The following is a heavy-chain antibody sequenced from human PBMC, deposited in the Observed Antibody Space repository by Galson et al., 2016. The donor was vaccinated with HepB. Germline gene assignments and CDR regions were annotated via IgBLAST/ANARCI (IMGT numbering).Heavy chain of an antibody. CDR1: GYSFSNYW. Sequence: QSGAEVKKPGESLKISCKGSGYSFSNYWIVWVRQMPGKGLERMGIIFPDDSDSKYSQSFEGHVTISAEKSINTVYLQWTSLRASDTAMYYCARLGFDLSTGSPPGWFDPWGQGTLVTVSS. CDR3: ARLGFDLSTGSPPGWFDP. V-gene: IGHV5-51*01. CDR2: IFPDDSDS. D-gene: IGHD3-9*01. J-gene: IGHJ5*02.